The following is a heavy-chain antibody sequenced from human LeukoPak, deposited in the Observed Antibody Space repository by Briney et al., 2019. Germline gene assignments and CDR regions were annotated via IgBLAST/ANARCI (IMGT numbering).Heavy chain of an antibody. CDR3: ARGSYGPLDF. CDR1: GFTVSSNY. V-gene: IGHV3-53*05. J-gene: IGHJ4*02. D-gene: IGHD5-18*01. Sequence: GGSLRLSCAASGFTVSSNYMSWVRQAPGRGLEWVSVIYSDGSTYYADSVKGKFTISRDNSKSTLYLQMNSLRAEDTAVYYCARGSYGPLDFWGQGTLVTVSS. CDR2: IYSDGST.